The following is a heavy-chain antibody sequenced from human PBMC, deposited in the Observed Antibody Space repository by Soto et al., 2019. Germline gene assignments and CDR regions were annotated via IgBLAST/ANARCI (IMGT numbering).Heavy chain of an antibody. CDR2: ISPYNGNT. V-gene: IGHV1-18*01. Sequence: QVQLVQSGGEVKKPGASVKVSCKASGYTFSNFGLSWVRQAPGQGLELMGWISPYNGNTNYAQKLQGRLTMTTDTSTSTAYMGVRSLRSDDTGGYYFARDRLGVSVTWGGFYPLGQGTLVNGSS. CDR3: ARDRLGVSVTWGGFYP. D-gene: IGHD2-8*01. J-gene: IGHJ5*02. CDR1: GYTFSNFG.